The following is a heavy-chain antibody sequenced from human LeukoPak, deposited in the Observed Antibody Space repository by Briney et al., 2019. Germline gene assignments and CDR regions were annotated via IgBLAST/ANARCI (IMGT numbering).Heavy chain of an antibody. Sequence: GRSLRLSCAASEFIFSSYGMHWVRQAPGKGLEWVASLWYDGTNKYHADSVKGRFTISRDNSQSTLYLQMNSLRAEDTAVYYCARARNNYESSGYSALDYWGQGTLVTVSS. J-gene: IGHJ4*02. CDR3: ARARNNYESSGYSALDY. CDR1: EFIFSSYG. D-gene: IGHD3-22*01. V-gene: IGHV3-33*01. CDR2: LWYDGTNK.